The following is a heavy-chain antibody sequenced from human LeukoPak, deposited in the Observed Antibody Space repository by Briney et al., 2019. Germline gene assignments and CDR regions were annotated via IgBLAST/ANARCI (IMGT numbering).Heavy chain of an antibody. CDR2: MNPNSGNT. V-gene: IGHV1-8*03. CDR1: GYTFTSYD. Sequence: GASVKVSCKASGYTFTSYDINWVRQATGQGLEWMGWMNPNSGNTGYAQKFQGRVTITRNTSISTAYMELSSLRSEDTAVYYCARCPPADFWSGYYYFDYWGQGTLVTVSS. CDR3: ARCPPADFWSGYYYFDY. D-gene: IGHD3-3*01. J-gene: IGHJ4*02.